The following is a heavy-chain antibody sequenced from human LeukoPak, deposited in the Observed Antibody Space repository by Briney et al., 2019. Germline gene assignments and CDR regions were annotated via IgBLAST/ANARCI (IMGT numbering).Heavy chain of an antibody. CDR2: INTNTGNP. CDR1: GYTFTSYA. V-gene: IGHV7-4-1*02. J-gene: IGHJ5*02. D-gene: IGHD2-21*02. Sequence: ASVKVSCRASGYTFTSYAMNWVRQAPGQGLEWMGWINTNTGNPTYAQGFTGRFVFSLVTSVSTAYLQISSLKAEDTAVYYCARGGVEYCGGDCPTNWFDPWGQGTLVTVSS. CDR3: ARGGVEYCGGDCPTNWFDP.